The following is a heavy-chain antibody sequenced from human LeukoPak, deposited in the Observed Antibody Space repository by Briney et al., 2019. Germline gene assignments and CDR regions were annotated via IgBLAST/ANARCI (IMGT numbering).Heavy chain of an antibody. Sequence: RSSETLSLTCAVYGGSFSGYYWSWIRQPPGKGLEWIGEINHSGSTNYNPSLKSRVTISVDTSKNQFSLKLSSVTAADTAVYYCARGMGAAAGKKFRHYYYYMDVWGKGTTVTVSS. D-gene: IGHD6-13*01. CDR1: GGSFSGYY. CDR3: ARGMGAAAGKKFRHYYYYMDV. V-gene: IGHV4-34*01. CDR2: INHSGST. J-gene: IGHJ6*03.